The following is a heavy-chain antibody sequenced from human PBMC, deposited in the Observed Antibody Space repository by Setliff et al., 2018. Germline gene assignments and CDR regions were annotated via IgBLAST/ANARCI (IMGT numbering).Heavy chain of an antibody. J-gene: IGHJ4*02. Sequence: GGSLRLSCAASGFTFSSYAMHWVRQAPGKGLEWVAVISYDGINNYYADSVKGRFTISRDNSKNTLFLQMNSLRHEETAVYYCARDKGTSSNFWSSLFDNWGQGTLVTVSS. D-gene: IGHD3-3*01. V-gene: IGHV3-30*01. CDR2: ISYDGINN. CDR3: ARDKGTSSNFWSSLFDN. CDR1: GFTFSSYA.